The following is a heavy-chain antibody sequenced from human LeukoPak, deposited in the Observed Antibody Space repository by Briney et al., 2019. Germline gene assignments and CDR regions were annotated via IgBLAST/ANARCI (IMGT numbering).Heavy chain of an antibody. CDR2: VDPEDGET. D-gene: IGHD2-15*01. V-gene: IGHV1-69-2*01. Sequence: ASVKVSCKVSGYTFTDYYMHWVQQAPGKGLEWVGLVDPEDGETIYAEKFQGRVTITEDTSTDTAYMELSSLRSEDTAVYYCATGSKRPGYCSGGSCQRMVYYYYMDVWGKGTTVTVSS. CDR3: ATGSKRPGYCSGGSCQRMVYYYYMDV. CDR1: GYTFTDYY. J-gene: IGHJ6*03.